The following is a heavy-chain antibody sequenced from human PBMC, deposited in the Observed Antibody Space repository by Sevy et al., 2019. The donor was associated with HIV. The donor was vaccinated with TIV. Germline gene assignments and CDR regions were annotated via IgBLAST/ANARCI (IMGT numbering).Heavy chain of an antibody. CDR2: IKQDGSVK. V-gene: IGHV3-7*01. CDR1: GFSLNSYW. J-gene: IGHJ4*02. Sequence: GGSLRLSCAASGFSLNSYWMSWVRQAPGKGLEWVANIKQDGSVKYYVDSVKGRFTISRDNDRNLLYLQMNSLGAEDTALYYCVRAIAADGSFWGQGTLVTVSS. CDR3: VRAIAADGSF. D-gene: IGHD6-13*01.